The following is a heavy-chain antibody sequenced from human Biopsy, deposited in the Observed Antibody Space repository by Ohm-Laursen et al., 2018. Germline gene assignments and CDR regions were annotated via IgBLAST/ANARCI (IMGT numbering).Heavy chain of an antibody. V-gene: IGHV4-39*01. Sequence: PGTLSLTCSVSGGSISSRNHYWGWLRQPPGKGLEWIGHVYYSGSTFYNSSLESRVTVSVDTSKNQFHLRLTSMSASDTAVYYFARHSLDDFWSGAHYYFDYWGLGTLVTVSS. CDR2: VYYSGST. D-gene: IGHD3-3*01. CDR1: GGSISSRNHY. CDR3: ARHSLDDFWSGAHYYFDY. J-gene: IGHJ4*02.